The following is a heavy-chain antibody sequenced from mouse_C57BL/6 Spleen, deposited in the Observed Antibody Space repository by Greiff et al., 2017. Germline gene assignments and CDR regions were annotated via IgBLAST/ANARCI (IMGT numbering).Heavy chain of an antibody. Sequence: QVQLQQPGTELVKPGASVKLSCKASGYTFTSYWMHWVKQRPGQGLEWIGNINPSNGGTNYNGKFKGKATLTADKSSSTAYMQLSSLTSEDSAVYFCARWAVVTTVVAEAYWGQGTLVTVSA. CDR2: INPSNGGT. D-gene: IGHD1-1*01. J-gene: IGHJ3*01. CDR3: ARWAVVTTVVAEAY. V-gene: IGHV1-53*01. CDR1: GYTFTSYW.